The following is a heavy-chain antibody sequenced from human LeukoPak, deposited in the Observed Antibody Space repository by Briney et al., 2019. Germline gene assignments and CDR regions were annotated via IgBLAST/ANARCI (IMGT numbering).Heavy chain of an antibody. Sequence: PGGSLRLSCAASGFTVSSNYMSWVRQAPGKGLEWVSVIYSCGSTYYADSVKGRFTISRDNSKNTLYLQMNSLRAEDTAVYYCANDFWSGYYNFDYWGQGTLVTVSS. D-gene: IGHD3-3*01. CDR1: GFTVSSNY. CDR2: IYSCGST. J-gene: IGHJ4*02. CDR3: ANDFWSGYYNFDY. V-gene: IGHV3-53*01.